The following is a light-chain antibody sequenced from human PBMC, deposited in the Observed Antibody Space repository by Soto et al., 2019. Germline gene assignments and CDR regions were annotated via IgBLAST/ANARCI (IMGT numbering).Light chain of an antibody. V-gene: IGKV3-11*01. J-gene: IGKJ3*01. Sequence: DTFLTQFPATLSLSPGESATLSCRASQRVRGFVAWYQQKPGQAPRLLIYDGLNAPPGTTTRFSVSESGTDFTLTISSLEPDDFALNYCQHRRAWPPEITFGPGTRVDFK. CDR2: DGL. CDR1: QRVRGF. CDR3: QHRRAWPPEIT.